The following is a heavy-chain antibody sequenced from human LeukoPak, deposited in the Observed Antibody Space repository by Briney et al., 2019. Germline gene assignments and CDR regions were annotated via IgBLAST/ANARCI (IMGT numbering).Heavy chain of an antibody. CDR2: ISSSGAVT. J-gene: IGHJ4*02. D-gene: IGHD5-18*01. CDR1: GYTFTDHY. V-gene: IGHV3-11*04. Sequence: GGSLRLSCAASGYTFTDHYMTWIRQAPGKGLEWVSYISSSGAVTYYSDSVKGRFTISRDNAKNSLYLQMNSLRAEDTAVYYCAREGYSYGYDYWGQGTLVTVSS. CDR3: AREGYSYGYDY.